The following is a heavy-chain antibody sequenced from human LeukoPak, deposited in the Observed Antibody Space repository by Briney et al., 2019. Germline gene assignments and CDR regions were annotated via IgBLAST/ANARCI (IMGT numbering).Heavy chain of an antibody. Sequence: GGSLRLSCAASGFTFSSYAMSWVRQAPGKGLEWVSAISGSGGSTYYADSVKGRFTISRDNSKNTLNLQMNSLRAEDTAVYYCVKDRTGTYTLDYWGQGTLVTVSS. CDR3: VKDRTGTYTLDY. CDR1: GFTFSSYA. CDR2: ISGSGGST. J-gene: IGHJ4*02. D-gene: IGHD3-10*01. V-gene: IGHV3-23*01.